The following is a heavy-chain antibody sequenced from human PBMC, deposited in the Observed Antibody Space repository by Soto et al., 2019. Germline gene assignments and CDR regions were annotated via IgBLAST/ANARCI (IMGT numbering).Heavy chain of an antibody. D-gene: IGHD3-9*01. J-gene: IGHJ4*02. CDR2: IYYSGST. CDR3: ARLPLRYFDWSTDY. Sequence: QLQLQESGPGLVKPSETLSLTCTVSGGSISSSSYYWGWIRQPPGKGLEWIGSIYYSGSTYYNPSLKSRVTISVDTSKNQFSLKLSSVTAADTAVYYCARLPLRYFDWSTDYWGQGTLVTVSS. CDR1: GGSISSSSYY. V-gene: IGHV4-39*01.